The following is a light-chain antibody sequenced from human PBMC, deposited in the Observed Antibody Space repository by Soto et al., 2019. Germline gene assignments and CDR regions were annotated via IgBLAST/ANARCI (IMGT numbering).Light chain of an antibody. CDR1: SSNIGAGYA. J-gene: IGLJ2*01. CDR3: QSYDSSLSNVV. V-gene: IGLV1-40*01. CDR2: GNN. Sequence: QPVLTPPPSVSGAPGQRVTISCTGSSSNIGAGYAVHWYQQLPGTAPKRLIYGNNNRPSGVTDRFSGSKSGTSASLAITGLQAEDEADYYCQSYDSSLSNVVFGGGTKLTVL.